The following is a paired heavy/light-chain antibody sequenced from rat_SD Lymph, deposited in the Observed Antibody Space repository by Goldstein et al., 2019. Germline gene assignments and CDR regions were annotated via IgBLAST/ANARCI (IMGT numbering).Light chain of an antibody. CDR3: QQYNNYPNT. CDR2: NAN. Sequence: DIRMTQSPASLSASLGETVNIECLASEDIYSDLAWYQQKPGKSPQLLIYNANSLQNGVPSRFSGSGSGTQYSLKINSLQSEDVATYFCQQYNNYPNTFGAGTKLELK. CDR1: EDIYSD. V-gene: IGKV12S32*01. J-gene: IGKJ2-1*01.
Heavy chain of an antibody. CDR3: ARYPHYGYTSYYFDY. V-gene: IGHV3-1*01. J-gene: IGHJ2*01. CDR1: GYSITSNY. Sequence: EVQLQESGPGLVKPSQSLSLTCSVTGYSITSNYWGWIRKFPGNKMEWIGHISYSGSTSYNPSLKSRISITRDTSKNQFFLQLNSVTTEDTATYYCARYPHYGYTSYYFDYWGQGVMVTVSS. CDR2: ISYSGST. D-gene: IGHD1-9*01.